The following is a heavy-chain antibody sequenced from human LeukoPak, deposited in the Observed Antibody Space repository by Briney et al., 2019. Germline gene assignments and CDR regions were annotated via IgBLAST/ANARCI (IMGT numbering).Heavy chain of an antibody. V-gene: IGHV3-74*01. CDR1: GFSFVNYW. J-gene: IGHJ4*02. CDR2: TNEHGTII. CDR3: VVDLSGSADY. D-gene: IGHD3-10*01. Sequence: PGNSRRLSCAASGFSFVNYWFHWVRQAPGEGLVWVSRTNEHGTIINYADSVKGRFTISRDNAKNTLYLQMNSLRTEDSALYYCVVDLSGSADYWGQGTLVTVSS.